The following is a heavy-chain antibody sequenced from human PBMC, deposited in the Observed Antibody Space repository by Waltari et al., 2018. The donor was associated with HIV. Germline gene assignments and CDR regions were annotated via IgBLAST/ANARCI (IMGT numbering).Heavy chain of an antibody. CDR1: GFTFTSSA. J-gene: IGHJ4*02. CDR2: IVGGSGNT. Sequence: QMQLVQSGPEVKKPGTSVKVSCKASGFTFTSSAVQWVRQARGQRLEWIGWIVGGSGNTNYEQKFQERVTITRDMSTSTAYMELSSLRSEDTAVYYCAADPYSGSYSGANGYWGQGTLVTVSS. D-gene: IGHD1-26*01. CDR3: AADPYSGSYSGANGY. V-gene: IGHV1-58*01.